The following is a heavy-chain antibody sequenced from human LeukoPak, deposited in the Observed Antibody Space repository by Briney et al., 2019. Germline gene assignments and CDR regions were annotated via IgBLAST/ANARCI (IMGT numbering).Heavy chain of an antibody. V-gene: IGHV4-61*09. CDR1: GGSISSGSCN. CDR3: ARDFELCSSTSCYRTFDY. J-gene: IGHJ4*02. Sequence: PSETLSLTCSVSGGSISSGSCNWSWIRKPAGRGLEWIGHIYSSGSTKYNSSLKSRVSISIDTSKDQFSLSLSSVTAADTAVYYCARDFELCSSTSCYRTFDYWGQGTLVTVSS. CDR2: IYSSGST. D-gene: IGHD2-2*01.